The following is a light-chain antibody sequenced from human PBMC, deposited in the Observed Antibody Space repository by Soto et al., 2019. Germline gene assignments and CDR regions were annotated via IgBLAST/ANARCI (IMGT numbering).Light chain of an antibody. Sequence: EIVITQSPVTLSVSPGERATLSCWAGQSVSSNLAWYQQKPGQAPRLLIYGASTRATGNPARFTGSGSGTEFTLTISSLQFDDSAVYYCQQYNSWWTFGQGTKVDIK. J-gene: IGKJ1*01. CDR1: QSVSSN. CDR3: QQYNSWWT. CDR2: GAS. V-gene: IGKV3-15*01.